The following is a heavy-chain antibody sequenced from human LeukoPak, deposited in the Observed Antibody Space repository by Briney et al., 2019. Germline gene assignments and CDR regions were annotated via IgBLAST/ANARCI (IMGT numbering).Heavy chain of an antibody. CDR3: ARGETQVLRYFDWLSSGGFDY. J-gene: IGHJ4*02. V-gene: IGHV4-34*01. CDR1: GGSFSGYY. Sequence: KTSETPSLTCAVYGGSFSGYYWSWIRQPPGKGLEWIGEINHSGSTNYNPSLKSRVTISVDTSKNQFSLKLSSVTAADTAVYYCARGETQVLRYFDWLSSGGFDYWGQGTLVTVSS. CDR2: INHSGST. D-gene: IGHD3-9*01.